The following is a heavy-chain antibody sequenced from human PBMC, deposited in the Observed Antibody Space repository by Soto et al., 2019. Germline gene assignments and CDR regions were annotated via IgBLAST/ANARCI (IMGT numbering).Heavy chain of an antibody. V-gene: IGHV1-24*01. CDR1: GYTLTELS. CDR2: FDPEDGET. CDR3: AREGNCGWSGIEAFDI. D-gene: IGHD6-19*01. Sequence: ASVKVSCKVSGYTLTELSMHWVRQAPGKGLEWMGGFDPEDGETIYAQKFQGRVTMTEDTSTDTAYMELSSLRSEDTAVYYCAREGNCGWSGIEAFDIWGQGTMVTVSS. J-gene: IGHJ3*02.